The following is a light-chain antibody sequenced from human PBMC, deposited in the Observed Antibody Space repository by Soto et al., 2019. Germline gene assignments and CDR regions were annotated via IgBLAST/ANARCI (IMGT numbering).Light chain of an antibody. J-gene: IGLJ1*01. CDR2: DVS. V-gene: IGLV2-18*02. Sequence: QSVLTQPPSVSGSPGQSVAISCTGTSSDVGSFNRVSWYQQPPGTAPKVMIYDVSSRPSGVPDRFSGPKSGNTASLTISGLQAEDEADYYRSSFTSSSTYVFGTGTKVTVL. CDR1: SSDVGSFNR. CDR3: SSFTSSSTYV.